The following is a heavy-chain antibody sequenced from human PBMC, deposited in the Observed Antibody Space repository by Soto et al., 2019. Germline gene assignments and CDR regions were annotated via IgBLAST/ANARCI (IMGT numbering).Heavy chain of an antibody. V-gene: IGHV1-69*04. Sequence: SVKVSCKASGGTFSSYTISWVRQAPGQGLEWMGRIIPILGIANYAQKFQGRVTITADKSTSTAYMELSSLRSEDTAVYYCARDPAGYCSGGSCSPLDYWGQGTLVTVSS. CDR1: GGTFSSYT. J-gene: IGHJ4*02. D-gene: IGHD2-15*01. CDR2: IIPILGIA. CDR3: ARDPAGYCSGGSCSPLDY.